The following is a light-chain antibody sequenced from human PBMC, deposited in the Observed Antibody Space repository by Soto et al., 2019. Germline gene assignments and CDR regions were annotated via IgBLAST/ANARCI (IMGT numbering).Light chain of an antibody. CDR2: AAS. V-gene: IGKV1-16*02. Sequence: DIQMTQSPSSLSASVGDRVTITCRASQGISNYLAWFPQKPGKAPKSLISAASSLQSGVPSKFSGSGAGTDVTLTISSLQPEDFATYDGQQDNSYPHTCGGGTKVEIK. CDR1: QGISNY. CDR3: QQDNSYPHT. J-gene: IGKJ4*01.